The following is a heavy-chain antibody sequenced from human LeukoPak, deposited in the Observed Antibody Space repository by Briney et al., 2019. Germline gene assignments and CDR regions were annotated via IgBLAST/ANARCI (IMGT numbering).Heavy chain of an antibody. V-gene: IGHV1-8*01. Sequence: GASVKVSCKASGYTFANYDINWVRQASGQGLEWMGWMNPHGGNTGYAQNFQGRVTMTRNTSISTAYMELRSLRSEDTAVYYCARAGTAAAGWLIWFDPWGQGTLVTVSS. CDR2: MNPHGGNT. CDR1: GYTFANYD. D-gene: IGHD6-13*01. CDR3: ARAGTAAAGWLIWFDP. J-gene: IGHJ5*02.